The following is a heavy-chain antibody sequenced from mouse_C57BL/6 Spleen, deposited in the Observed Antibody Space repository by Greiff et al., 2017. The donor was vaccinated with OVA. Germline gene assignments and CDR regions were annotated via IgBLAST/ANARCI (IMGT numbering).Heavy chain of an antibody. D-gene: IGHD2-3*01. CDR2: FYPGSGSI. V-gene: IGHV1-62-2*01. CDR1: GYTFTEYT. J-gene: IGHJ3*01. CDR3: ARHEDGMGGYYVGVWFAY. Sequence: VKLQESGAELVKPGASVKLSCKASGYTFTEYTIHWVKQRSGQGLEWIGWFYPGSGSIKYNEKFKDKATLTADKSSSTVYMELSRLTSEDSAVYFCARHEDGMGGYYVGVWFAYWGQGTLVTVSA.